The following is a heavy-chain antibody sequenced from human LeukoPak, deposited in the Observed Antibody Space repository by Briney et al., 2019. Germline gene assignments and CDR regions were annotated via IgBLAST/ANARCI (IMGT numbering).Heavy chain of an antibody. V-gene: IGHV4-34*01. Sequence: SSETLSLTCAVYGGSFSGYYWSWIRQPPGKGLEWIGEINHSGSTNYNPSLKSRVTISVDTSKNQFSLKLSSVTAADTAVYYCARGEIMRQWLVRWGYFDYWGQGTLVTVSS. CDR1: GGSFSGYY. J-gene: IGHJ4*02. CDR3: ARGEIMRQWLVRWGYFDY. CDR2: INHSGST. D-gene: IGHD6-19*01.